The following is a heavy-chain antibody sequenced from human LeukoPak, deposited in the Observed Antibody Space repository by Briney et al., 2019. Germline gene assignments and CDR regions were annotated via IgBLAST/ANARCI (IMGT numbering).Heavy chain of an antibody. D-gene: IGHD6-19*01. CDR1: GGSISSGGYY. CDR2: IYYSGST. J-gene: IGHJ4*02. Sequence: SETLSLTCTVSGGSISSGGYYWSWIRQHPGKGLEWIGYIYYSGSTYYNPSLKSRVTISVDTSKNQFSLRLSSVTAADTAVYFCARGRQYSSGWYFDDWGQGTLVTVSS. V-gene: IGHV4-31*03. CDR3: ARGRQYSSGWYFDD.